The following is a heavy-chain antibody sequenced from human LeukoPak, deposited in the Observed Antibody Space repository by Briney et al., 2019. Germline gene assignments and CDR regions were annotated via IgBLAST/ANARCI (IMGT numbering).Heavy chain of an antibody. D-gene: IGHD3-22*01. CDR3: AKHSITIILMITFDS. J-gene: IGHJ4*02. CDR1: EFTFSSYA. V-gene: IGHV3-23*01. CDR2: ISGRGGRT. Sequence: PGGSLRLSCAASEFTFSSYAMSWVRQAPGKGLEWVSGISGRGGRTYYADSVRGRFTISRDNSKNTLYLQMNSLRAEDTAVYYCAKHSITIILMITFDSWGQGTLVTVSS.